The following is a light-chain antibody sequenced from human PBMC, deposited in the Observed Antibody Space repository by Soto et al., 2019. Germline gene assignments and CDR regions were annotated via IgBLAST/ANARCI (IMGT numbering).Light chain of an antibody. V-gene: IGLV2-14*01. Sequence: QSVLTQPASVSGSPGQSITISCTGTSSDIGGYDYVSWYQQRPGKAPKLMIYEVRYRPSGVSNRFSGSKSGNTASLTISGLQAEYVSDYYCSSFAGTNSFVFGTGIKLAVL. J-gene: IGLJ1*01. CDR1: SSDIGGYDY. CDR3: SSFAGTNSFV. CDR2: EVR.